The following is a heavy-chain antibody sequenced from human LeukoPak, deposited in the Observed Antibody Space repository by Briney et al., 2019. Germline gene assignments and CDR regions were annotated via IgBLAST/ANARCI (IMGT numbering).Heavy chain of an antibody. J-gene: IGHJ4*02. V-gene: IGHV1-18*01. CDR2: ISAYNGNT. Sequence: ASVNVSCKTSGYTFTSYGISWVRQAPGQGLDWMGWISAYNGNTNYSQNLQGRVTMTTDTSTSTAYMELRSLRPDDTAVYYCARDRGTAVTVFDYWGQGTLVTVSS. D-gene: IGHD4-17*01. CDR3: ARDRGTAVTVFDY. CDR1: GYTFTSYG.